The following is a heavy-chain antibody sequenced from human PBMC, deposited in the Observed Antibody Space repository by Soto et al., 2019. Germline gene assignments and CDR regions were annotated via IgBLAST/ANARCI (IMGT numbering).Heavy chain of an antibody. CDR2: ISTYNGNT. D-gene: IGHD5-18*01. Sequence: QVQLLQSAAEVKRPGASVNVSCKASGYTFTDYGVSWVRQAPGQGLEWMGWISTYNGNTNYAQKFRGRVTMTRDTSTGTAYMDLLSLRSDDTAVYYCSIRGGATQQPGALDIWGQGKRVNVSS. V-gene: IGHV1-18*01. CDR1: GYTFTDYG. J-gene: IGHJ3*02. CDR3: SIRGGATQQPGALDI.